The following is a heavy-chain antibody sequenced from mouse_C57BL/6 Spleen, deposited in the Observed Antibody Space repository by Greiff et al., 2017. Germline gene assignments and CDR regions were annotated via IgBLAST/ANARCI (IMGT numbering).Heavy chain of an antibody. D-gene: IGHD4-1*01. V-gene: IGHV7-3*01. CDR1: GFTFTDYY. CDR3: ARSLTGTLDY. CDR2: IRNKANGYTT. Sequence: EVMLVESGGGLVQPGGSLSLSCAASGFTFTDYYMSWVRQPPGKALEWLGFIRNKANGYTTEYSASVKGRFTISRDNSQSSLYLQMNALRAEDSATYYCARSLTGTLDYWGQGTTLTVSS. J-gene: IGHJ2*01.